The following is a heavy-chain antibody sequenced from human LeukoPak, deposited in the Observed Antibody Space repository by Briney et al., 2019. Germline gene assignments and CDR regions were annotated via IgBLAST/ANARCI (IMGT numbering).Heavy chain of an antibody. V-gene: IGHV4-34*01. Sequence: PSETLSLTCAVYGGSFSGYYWSGIRQPPGKGLEWIGEINHSGSTNYNPSLKSRVTISVDTSKNQFSLKLSSVTAADTAVYYCARTIVPAVDFDYWGQGTLVTVSS. CDR2: INHSGST. J-gene: IGHJ4*02. CDR1: GGSFSGYY. CDR3: ARTIVPAVDFDY. D-gene: IGHD2-2*01.